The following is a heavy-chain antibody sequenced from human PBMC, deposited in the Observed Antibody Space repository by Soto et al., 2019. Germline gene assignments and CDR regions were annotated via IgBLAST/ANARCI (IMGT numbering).Heavy chain of an antibody. CDR2: ISGLSVST. CDR1: GFTFSSYT. J-gene: IGHJ4*02. V-gene: IGHV3-23*01. D-gene: IGHD2-2*01. Sequence: PWGSLRLSCAASGFTFSSYTMSCVRQAPWKGLEWVSSISGLSVSTYYADSVKGRFTISRDNSKNTLDLQMNSLRAEDTAVYYCAKCRSQLFDYWGQGTLVTVPQ. CDR3: AKCRSQLFDY.